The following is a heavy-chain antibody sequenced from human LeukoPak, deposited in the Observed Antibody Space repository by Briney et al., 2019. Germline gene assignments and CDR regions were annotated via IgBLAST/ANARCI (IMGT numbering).Heavy chain of an antibody. V-gene: IGHV4-4*07. CDR2: IYTTGST. D-gene: IGHD6-19*01. CDR3: ARQIAGAGKAGFDY. Sequence: SETLSLTSTVSGGSISSYYWTWIRQPAGKGLEWIGRIYTTGSTNYNPSLNSRVTMSVDTSKNQFSLKLSSVTAADTAVYYCARQIAGAGKAGFDYWGQGTLVTVS. J-gene: IGHJ4*02. CDR1: GGSISSYY.